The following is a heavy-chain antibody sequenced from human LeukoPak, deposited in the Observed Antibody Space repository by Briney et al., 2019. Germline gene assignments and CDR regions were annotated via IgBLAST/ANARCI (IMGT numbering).Heavy chain of an antibody. J-gene: IGHJ4*02. CDR3: AKDSTDYGLFDY. V-gene: IGHV3-30*18. CDR2: ISYDGSNK. D-gene: IGHD3-16*01. CDR1: GFTFSSYG. Sequence: GRSLRLSCAASGFTFSSYGMHWVRQAPGKGLEWVAVISYDGSNKYYADSVKGRFTISRDNSKNTLYLQMNSLRAEDTALYYCAKDSTDYGLFDYWGQGTLVTVSS.